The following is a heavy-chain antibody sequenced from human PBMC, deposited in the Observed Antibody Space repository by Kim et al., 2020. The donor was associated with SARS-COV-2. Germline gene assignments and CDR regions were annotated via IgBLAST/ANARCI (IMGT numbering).Heavy chain of an antibody. CDR2: ISYDGSNT. Sequence: GGSLRLSCAASGFTFSSYDMHWVRQAPGKGLEWVAVISYDGSNTYYADSVKGRFTISRDNSKNTLYLQMNSLRAEDTAVYYCARGGWSGLNDACDIWGEGTMVTVSS. D-gene: IGHD3-3*01. J-gene: IGHJ3*02. V-gene: IGHV3-30-3*01. CDR1: GFTFSSYD. CDR3: ARGGWSGLNDACDI.